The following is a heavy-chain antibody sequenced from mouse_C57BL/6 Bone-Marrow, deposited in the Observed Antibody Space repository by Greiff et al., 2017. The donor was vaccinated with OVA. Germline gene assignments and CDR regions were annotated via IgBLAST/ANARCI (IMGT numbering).Heavy chain of an antibody. V-gene: IGHV1-53*01. D-gene: IGHD2-3*01. CDR2: INPSNGGT. Sequence: VQLQQSGAELVKPGASVKISCKASGYTFTSYWMNWVKQRPGQGLEWIGNINPSNGGTNYNEKFKSKATLTVDTSSSTAYMQLSSLTSEDSAVYYCARGNYDRYFDYWGQGTTLTVSS. CDR3: ARGNYDRYFDY. J-gene: IGHJ2*01. CDR1: GYTFTSYW.